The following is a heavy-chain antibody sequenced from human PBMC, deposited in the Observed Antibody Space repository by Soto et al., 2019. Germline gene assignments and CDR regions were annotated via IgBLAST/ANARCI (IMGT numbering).Heavy chain of an antibody. J-gene: IGHJ2*01. CDR3: ARSGGTRDCCSGDWYCDL. D-gene: IGHD2-21*01. CDR2: IIPIFGTA. V-gene: IGHV1-69*01. CDR1: GGTFSSYA. Sequence: QVQLVQSGAEVKKPGSSVKVSCKASGGTFSSYAISWVRQAPGQGLEWMGGIIPIFGTANYAQKFQGRVTVTADESTSTAYRGLGSLRAEDTAVYYCARSGGTRDCCSGDWYCDLWGRGTLVTVSS.